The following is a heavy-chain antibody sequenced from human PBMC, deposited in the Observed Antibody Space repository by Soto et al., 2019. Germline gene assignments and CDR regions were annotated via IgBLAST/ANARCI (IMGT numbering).Heavy chain of an antibody. Sequence: SGPTLVNPTQTLTLTCTFSGFSLGTTGVGVGWIRQPPGKALEWLALIFWNDDKRYSPSLKSRLTITKDTSKNQVVVTMTNMDPVDTATYYCAHSHYRGHAMDVWGQGTTVTVSS. CDR1: GFSLGTTGVG. V-gene: IGHV2-5*01. J-gene: IGHJ6*02. D-gene: IGHD1-26*01. CDR2: IFWNDDK. CDR3: AHSHYRGHAMDV.